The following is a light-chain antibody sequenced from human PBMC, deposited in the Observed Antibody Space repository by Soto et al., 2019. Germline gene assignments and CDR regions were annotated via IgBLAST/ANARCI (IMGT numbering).Light chain of an antibody. CDR3: QSYDSNLRGYVV. CDR2: VNS. Sequence: QSVLTQPPSVSGAPGQRVTITCTGSSSNIGAGYDVHWYQQLPGTAPKLLIYVNSNRPSGVPDRFSGSKSDTSASLAITGLQAEDEADYYCQSYDSNLRGYVVFGGGTKLTVL. J-gene: IGLJ2*01. V-gene: IGLV1-40*01. CDR1: SSNIGAGYD.